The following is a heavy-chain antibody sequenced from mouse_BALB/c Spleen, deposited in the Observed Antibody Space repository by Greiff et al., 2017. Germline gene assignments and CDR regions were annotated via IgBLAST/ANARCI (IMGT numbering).Heavy chain of an antibody. CDR1: GFSITSDYA. V-gene: IGHV3-2*02. J-gene: IGHJ4*01. D-gene: IGHD4-1*02. CDR3: ARTTGYAMDY. CDR2: LSYSGST. Sequence: EVMLVESGPGLVKPSQSLSITCTVTGFSITSDYAWNWIRQFPGKKRGWRGYLSYSGSTSYNPSLKSRISITRDTSKNQFFLQLNSVTTEDTATYYCARTTGYAMDYWGQGTSVTVSS.